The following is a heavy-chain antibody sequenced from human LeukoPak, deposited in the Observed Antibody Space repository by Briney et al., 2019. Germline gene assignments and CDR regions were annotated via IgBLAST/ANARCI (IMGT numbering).Heavy chain of an antibody. CDR2: INTDGSST. J-gene: IGHJ3*01. CDR1: GFTFSSYS. D-gene: IGHD5-24*01. V-gene: IGHV3-74*01. CDR3: AREGRRWLQLQV. Sequence: GGSPRLSCAASGFTFSSYSMHWVRQAPGKGLVWVSRINTDGSSTSYADSVKGRVTIFRDNAKNTLYLQMNSLRAEDTAVYYCAREGRRWLQLQVWGQGTMVTVSS.